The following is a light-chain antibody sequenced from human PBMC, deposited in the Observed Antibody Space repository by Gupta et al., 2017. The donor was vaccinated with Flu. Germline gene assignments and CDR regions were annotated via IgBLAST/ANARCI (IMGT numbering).Light chain of an antibody. Sequence: DIQMAQSPSSLSASVGDRVTITCRASQTIANYLNWYQHKPGITPKLLIFAASSLQSGVPSRFSGSGSGTDFTLTISSLQPEDFATYYCQQSYTTPHTFGHGTKVDIK. CDR2: AAS. V-gene: IGKV1-39*01. CDR1: QTIANY. J-gene: IGKJ3*01. CDR3: QQSYTTPHT.